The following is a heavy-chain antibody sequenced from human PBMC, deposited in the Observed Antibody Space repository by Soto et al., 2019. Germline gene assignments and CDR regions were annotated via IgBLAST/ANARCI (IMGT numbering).Heavy chain of an antibody. V-gene: IGHV3-30*18. CDR3: AKGGRQWLGTSGFNY. CDR1: GFTFSDYA. Sequence: VQLVESGGGVVQPGRSLRLSCAASGFTFSDYAMHWVRQAPGKGLEWVAVVSHDGRNTHYADSVKGRFTISRDSSKNTGSLEVTSLRAEDTAVYYCAKGGRQWLGTSGFNYWGQGARVTVSS. CDR2: VSHDGRNT. D-gene: IGHD6-19*01. J-gene: IGHJ4*02.